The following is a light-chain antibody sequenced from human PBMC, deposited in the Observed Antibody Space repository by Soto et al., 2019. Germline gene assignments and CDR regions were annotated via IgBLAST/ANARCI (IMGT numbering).Light chain of an antibody. Sequence: QSALTQPASLSGSPGQSITISCTGTSSDIGAYDYVSWFQQHPGKAPKLMISEVNNRPSGVSNRFSGSKSGNTAYLTLSGLPVEDEAPYPCFSFTPTSTQVFGTGTKGTVL. CDR2: EVN. J-gene: IGLJ1*01. V-gene: IGLV2-14*01. CDR3: FSFTPTSTQV. CDR1: SSDIGAYDY.